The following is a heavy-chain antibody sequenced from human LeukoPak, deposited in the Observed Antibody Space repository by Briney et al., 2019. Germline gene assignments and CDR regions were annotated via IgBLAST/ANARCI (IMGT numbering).Heavy chain of an antibody. J-gene: IGHJ5*02. CDR3: ARGSRTNWFDP. D-gene: IGHD6-13*01. V-gene: IGHV4-38-2*02. CDR1: GYTISSGYY. Sequence: KPSETLSLTCTVSGYTISSGYYWGWIRPPPGKGVEGIGRIYHSGSNYYNPSLKSRVTISVDTSKNQFSLKLSSVTAADTAVYYCARGSRTNWFDPWGQGTLVTVSS. CDR2: IYHSGSN.